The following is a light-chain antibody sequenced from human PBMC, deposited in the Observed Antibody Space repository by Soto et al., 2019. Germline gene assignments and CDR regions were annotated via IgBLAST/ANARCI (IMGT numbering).Light chain of an antibody. CDR1: SSNIGSNY. Sequence: QSVLTQPPSASGTPGQRVTLSCSGSSSNIGSNYVFWYQHLPGTAPKLLIYRNNQRPSGVPDRFSGSTSGTSASLAISGLRSEDETDYYCAAWDDSLSGVVFGGGTKLTVL. CDR3: AAWDDSLSGVV. V-gene: IGLV1-47*01. J-gene: IGLJ2*01. CDR2: RNN.